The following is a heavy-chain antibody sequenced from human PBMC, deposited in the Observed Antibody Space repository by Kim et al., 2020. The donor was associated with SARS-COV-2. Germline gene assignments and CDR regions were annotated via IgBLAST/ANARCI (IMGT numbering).Heavy chain of an antibody. CDR3: AREPDFVVVTRGDAFDI. V-gene: IGHV1-69*01. J-gene: IGHJ3*02. Sequence: CQGRVTITADESTSTAYMELSSLRSEDTAVYYCAREPDFVVVTRGDAFDIWGQGTMVTVSS. D-gene: IGHD2-21*02.